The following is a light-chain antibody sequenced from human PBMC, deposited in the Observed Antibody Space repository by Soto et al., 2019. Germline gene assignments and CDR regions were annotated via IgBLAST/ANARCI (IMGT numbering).Light chain of an antibody. Sequence: EIVMTQSPGTLALSPLERXSLXWRPSQNVSSSALVWYQQIPGQAPRLLIHGASSRATGIPDRFSGSGSGTDFTLTISRLEPEDFAVYYCQQYGSSPLTFGGGTKVDIK. CDR3: QQYGSSPLT. CDR1: QNVSSSA. CDR2: GAS. J-gene: IGKJ4*01. V-gene: IGKV3-20*01.